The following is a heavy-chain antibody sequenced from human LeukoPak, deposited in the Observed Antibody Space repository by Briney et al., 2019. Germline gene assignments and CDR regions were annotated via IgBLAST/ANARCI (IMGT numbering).Heavy chain of an antibody. CDR2: INPNSGGT. CDR3: ARDGTSIAAVGY. J-gene: IGHJ4*02. Sequence: ASVKVSCKASGYTFTGYYMHWVRQAHGQGLEWMGWINPNSGGTNYAQKFQGRVTMTRDTSISTAYMELSRLRSDDTAVYYCARDGTSIAAVGYWGQGTLVNASS. D-gene: IGHD6-6*01. V-gene: IGHV1-2*02. CDR1: GYTFTGYY.